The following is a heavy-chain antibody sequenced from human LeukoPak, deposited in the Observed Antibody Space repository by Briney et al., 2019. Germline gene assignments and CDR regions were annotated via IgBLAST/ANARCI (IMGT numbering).Heavy chain of an antibody. D-gene: IGHD6-13*01. J-gene: IGHJ4*02. V-gene: IGHV4-4*02. CDR2: VSVSGLS. CDR1: GGSITTTNF. Sequence: SGTLALTCGVSGGSITTTNFWSWVRQTPGQGLEWIGEVSVSGLSDYNPSLKSRVTISVDTTKNQFSLKLTPVTAADTAVYFCGRHFHGSGYVVDFWGQGTLVTVSS. CDR3: GRHFHGSGYVVDF.